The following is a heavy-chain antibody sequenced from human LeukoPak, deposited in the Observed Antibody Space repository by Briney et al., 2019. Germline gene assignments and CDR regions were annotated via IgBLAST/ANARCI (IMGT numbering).Heavy chain of an antibody. CDR3: DGGTISCYVGGCDY. V-gene: IGHV4-39*07. J-gene: IGHJ4*02. D-gene: IGHD2-2*01. CDR2: IYYSGST. CDR1: GGSISSSSYY. Sequence: SETLSLTCTVSGGSISSSSYYWGWIRQPPGKGLEWIGSIYYSGSTYYNPSLKSRVTISVDTSKNQFSLRLSSVTAADTAVYYCDGGTISCYVGGCDYWGQGTLVTVSS.